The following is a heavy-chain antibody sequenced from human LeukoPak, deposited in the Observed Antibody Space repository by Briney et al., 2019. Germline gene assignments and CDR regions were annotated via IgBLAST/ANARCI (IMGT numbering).Heavy chain of an antibody. V-gene: IGHV1-8*01. CDR1: GYTFTSYD. CDR2: MNPNSGNT. CDR3: ARGLYDSSHYYYYGMDV. D-gene: IGHD3-22*01. Sequence: ASVKVSCKASGYTFTSYDINWVRQATGQGLEWMGWMNPNSGNTGYAQKFQGRVAMTRNTSISTAYMELSSLRSEDTAVYYCARGLYDSSHYYYYGMDVWGQGTTVTVSS. J-gene: IGHJ6*02.